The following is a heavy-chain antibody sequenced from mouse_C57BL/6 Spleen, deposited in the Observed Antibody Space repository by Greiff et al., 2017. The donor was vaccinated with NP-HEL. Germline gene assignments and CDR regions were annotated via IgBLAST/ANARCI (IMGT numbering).Heavy chain of an antibody. CDR3: ARDDSPDYYAMDD. CDR1: GFTFSSYA. CDR2: ISHGGSYT. Sequence: EVQVVESGGGLVKPGGSLKLSCAASGFTFSSYAMSWVRQTPEKRLEWVATISHGGSYTYYPDNVKGRFTISTDNATNTMYLQMSNLKSEDTAMYDGARDDSPDYYAMDDGGKGTSVTVAS. J-gene: IGHJ4*01. D-gene: IGHD2-4*01. V-gene: IGHV5-4*01.